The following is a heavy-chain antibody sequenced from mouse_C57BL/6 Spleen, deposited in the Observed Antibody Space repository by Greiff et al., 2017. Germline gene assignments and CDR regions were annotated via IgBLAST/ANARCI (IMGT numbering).Heavy chain of an antibody. D-gene: IGHD2-2*01. Sequence: QVQLQQPGAELVKPGASVKMSCKASGYTFTSYWITWVKQRPGQGLEWIGDIYPGSGSTNYNEKFKSKATLTVDTSSSTAYMQLSSLTSEDSAVYYCARSGYDRGNYYAMDYWGQGTSVTVSS. V-gene: IGHV1-55*01. CDR3: ARSGYDRGNYYAMDY. CDR2: IYPGSGST. J-gene: IGHJ4*01. CDR1: GYTFTSYW.